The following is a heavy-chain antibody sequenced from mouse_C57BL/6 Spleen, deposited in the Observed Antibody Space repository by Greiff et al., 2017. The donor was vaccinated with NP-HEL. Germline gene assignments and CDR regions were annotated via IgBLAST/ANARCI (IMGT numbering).Heavy chain of an antibody. CDR2: IHPNSGST. J-gene: IGHJ3*01. CDR3: ARDTTVVDRFAY. D-gene: IGHD1-1*01. CDR1: GYTFTSYW. Sequence: QVQLKQPGAELVKPGASVKLSCKASGYTFTSYWMHWVKQRPGQGLEWIGMIHPNSGSTNYNEKFKSKATLTVDKSSSTAYMQLSSLTSEDSAVYYCARDTTVVDRFAYWGQGTLVTVSA. V-gene: IGHV1-64*01.